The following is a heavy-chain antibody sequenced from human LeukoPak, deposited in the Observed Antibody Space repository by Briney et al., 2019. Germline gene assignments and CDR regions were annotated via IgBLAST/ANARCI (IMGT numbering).Heavy chain of an antibody. CDR3: ARVGSGWYNWFDP. CDR2: INPNSGGT. Sequence: GASVKVSCKASGYTFTGYYMHWVRQAPGQGLERMGWINPNSGGTNYAQKFQGRVTMTRDTSISTAYMELSRLRSDDTAVYYCARVGSGWYNWFDPWGQGTLVTVSS. D-gene: IGHD6-19*01. CDR1: GYTFTGYY. J-gene: IGHJ5*02. V-gene: IGHV1-2*02.